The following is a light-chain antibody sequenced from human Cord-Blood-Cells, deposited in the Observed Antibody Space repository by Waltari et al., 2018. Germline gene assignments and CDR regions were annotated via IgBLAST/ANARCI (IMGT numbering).Light chain of an antibody. J-gene: IGKJ5*01. CDR2: AAT. V-gene: IGKV1-12*01. CDR1: QGISSW. CDR3: QHANSFLIT. Sequence: DIHLTEAPSSVSASVGDRVTITCRASQGISSWLAWYQQKPGKAPKLLIYAATSLQSGAPSRSSGSGSATDFTLNFSSLQPEDFATYYCQHANSFLITFGEGTRLEIK.